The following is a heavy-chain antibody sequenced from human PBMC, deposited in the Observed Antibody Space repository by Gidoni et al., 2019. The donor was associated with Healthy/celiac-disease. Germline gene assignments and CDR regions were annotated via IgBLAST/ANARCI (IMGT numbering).Heavy chain of an antibody. CDR2: ISYDGSNK. CDR1: GFTFSSYA. D-gene: IGHD2-15*01. V-gene: IGHV3-30*18. CDR3: AKDGDGYCSGGSGSYFDY. J-gene: IGHJ4*02. Sequence: QVQLVESGGGLVQPWRSLRLPCAASGFTFSSYALHWVRQAPGKGLEWGAVISYDGSNKYYADSVKGRFTSSRDNSKNTLYLQMNSLRAEDTAVYYCAKDGDGYCSGGSGSYFDYWGQGTLVTVSS.